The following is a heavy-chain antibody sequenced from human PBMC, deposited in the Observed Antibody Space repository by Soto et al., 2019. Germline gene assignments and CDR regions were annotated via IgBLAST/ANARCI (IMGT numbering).Heavy chain of an antibody. CDR2: ISAGNGNT. J-gene: IGHJ6*02. Sequence: ASVKVSCKASGYTFTSYAMHWVRQAPGQRLEWMGWISAGNGNTKYSQKFQGRVTITRDTSASTAYMELSSLRSEDTAVYYCESMDTDYYYYYGMDVWGQGTKVTVYS. CDR3: ESMDTDYYYYYGMDV. CDR1: GYTFTSYA. D-gene: IGHD5-18*01. V-gene: IGHV1-3*01.